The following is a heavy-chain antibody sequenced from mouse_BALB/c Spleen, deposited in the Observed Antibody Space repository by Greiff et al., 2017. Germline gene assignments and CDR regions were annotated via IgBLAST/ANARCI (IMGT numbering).Heavy chain of an antibody. CDR3: ASYYYGSSPFDY. Sequence: VQLQQSGAELVRPGSSVKISCKASGYAFSSYWMNWVKQRPGQGLEWIGQIYPGDGDTNYNGKFKGKATLTADKSSSTAYMQLSSLTSEDSAVYFCASYYYGSSPFDYWGQGTTLTVSS. V-gene: IGHV1-80*01. CDR2: IYPGDGDT. J-gene: IGHJ2*01. D-gene: IGHD1-1*01. CDR1: GYAFSSYW.